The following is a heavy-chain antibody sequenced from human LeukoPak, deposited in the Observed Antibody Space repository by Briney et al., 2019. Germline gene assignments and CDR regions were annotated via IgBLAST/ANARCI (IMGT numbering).Heavy chain of an antibody. Sequence: SETLSLTCAVYGGSFSGYYWSWIRQPPGKGLEWIGEINHSGSTNYNPSLKSRVTISVDTSKNQFSLKLSSVTAADTAVYYCARQAAAGTRGGYFDYWGQGTLVTVSS. J-gene: IGHJ4*02. CDR3: ARQAAAGTRGGYFDY. CDR1: GGSFSGYY. CDR2: INHSGST. V-gene: IGHV4-34*01. D-gene: IGHD6-13*01.